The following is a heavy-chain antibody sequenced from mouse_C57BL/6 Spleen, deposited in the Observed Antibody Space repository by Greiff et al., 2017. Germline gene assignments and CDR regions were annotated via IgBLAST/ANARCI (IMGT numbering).Heavy chain of an antibody. CDR1: GYTFTSYW. D-gene: IGHD2-4*01. V-gene: IGHV1-55*01. CDR2: IYPGSGST. Sequence: QVQLQQPGAELVKPGASVKMSCKASGYTFTSYWITWVKQRPGQGLEWIGDIYPGSGSTNYNEQFKSKATLTVDTSSSTAYMQLSSLTSEDSAVYYCASWIYYDCDGYAMDDWGQGTSVTVSS. J-gene: IGHJ4*01. CDR3: ASWIYYDCDGYAMDD.